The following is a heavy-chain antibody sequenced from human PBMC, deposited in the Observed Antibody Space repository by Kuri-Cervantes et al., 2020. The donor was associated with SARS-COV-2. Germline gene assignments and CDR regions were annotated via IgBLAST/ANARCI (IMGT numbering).Heavy chain of an antibody. J-gene: IGHJ4*02. V-gene: IGHV3-15*07. CDR2: IKSKTDGGTT. CDR1: GFTFSNAW. D-gene: IGHD6-13*01. Sequence: GGSLRLFCAASGFTFSNAWMNWVRQAPGKGLEWVGRIKSKTDGGTTDYAAPVKGRFTISRDDSKNTLYLQMNSLKTEDTAVYYCTTDSSSSWHVDYWGQGTLVTVSS. CDR3: TTDSSSSWHVDY.